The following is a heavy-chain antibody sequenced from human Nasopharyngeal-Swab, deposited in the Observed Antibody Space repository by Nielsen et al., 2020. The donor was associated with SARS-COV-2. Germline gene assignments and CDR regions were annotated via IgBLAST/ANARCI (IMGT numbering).Heavy chain of an antibody. D-gene: IGHD4-17*01. CDR2: INADNGNT. CDR1: GYTFSSCT. Sequence: ASVTVSCKASGYTFSSCTIHWVRQAPGQRLEWMGWINADNGNTKYSQNFQGRVTITRDTSASTAYMELSSLRSEDTAVYFCARRGDGELDYWGQGTLVTVSS. J-gene: IGHJ4*02. CDR3: ARRGDGELDY. V-gene: IGHV1-3*01.